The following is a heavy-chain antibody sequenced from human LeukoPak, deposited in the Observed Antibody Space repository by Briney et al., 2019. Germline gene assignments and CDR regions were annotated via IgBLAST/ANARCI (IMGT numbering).Heavy chain of an antibody. CDR2: MSYYETKK. J-gene: IGHJ6*02. CDR3: ARDEEAGGLDV. V-gene: IGHV3-30*14. CDR1: GFSFVAYS. Sequence: PGGSLRLSCAASGFSFVAYSMHWVRQAPGKGLEWVAVMSYYETKKHYADSVKGRFTVSRDNSKNTLYLEMDSLTDDDTAVYYCARDEEAGGLDVWGQGTTVTVSS. D-gene: IGHD3-10*01.